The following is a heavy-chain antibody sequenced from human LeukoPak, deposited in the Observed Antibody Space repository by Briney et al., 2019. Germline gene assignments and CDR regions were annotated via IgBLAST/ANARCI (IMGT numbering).Heavy chain of an antibody. D-gene: IGHD6-19*01. CDR3: ARDRMYSSGWAYYYYYYGMDV. CDR1: GYTFSTYP. V-gene: IGHV7-4-1*02. Sequence: GASVKVSCKASGYTFSTYPMNWVRQAPGQGLEWMGWINTNTGSPTYAQGLTGRFVFSLDTSVSTAFLQISSLKAEDTAVYYCARDRMYSSGWAYYYYYYGMDVWGQGTTVTVSS. CDR2: INTNTGSP. J-gene: IGHJ6*02.